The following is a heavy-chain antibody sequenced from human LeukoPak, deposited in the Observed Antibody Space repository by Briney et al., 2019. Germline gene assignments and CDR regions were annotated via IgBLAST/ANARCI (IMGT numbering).Heavy chain of an antibody. CDR3: ARDGITMVRGVINGAFDI. V-gene: IGHV4-59*01. CDR1: GGSISSYY. CDR2: IYYSGST. J-gene: IGHJ3*02. D-gene: IGHD3-10*01. Sequence: SETLSLTCTVSGGSISSYYWSWIRQPPGKGLEWIGYIYYSGSTNYNPSLKSRVTISVDTSKNQFSLKLSSVTAADTAVYYCARDGITMVRGVINGAFDIWGQGTMVNVSS.